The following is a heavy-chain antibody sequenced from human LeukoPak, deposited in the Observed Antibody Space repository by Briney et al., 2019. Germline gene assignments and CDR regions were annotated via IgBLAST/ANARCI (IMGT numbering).Heavy chain of an antibody. CDR1: GGTFSSYA. CDR3: ARVSGSYSYYFDY. CDR2: IIPIFGTA. V-gene: IGHV1-69*05. Sequence: ASVKVSCKASGGTFSSYAISWVRQAPGQGLEWMGGIIPIFGTANYAQKFQGRATITTDESTSTAYMELSSLRSEDTAVYYCARVSGSYSYYFDYWGQGTLVTVSS. D-gene: IGHD1-26*01. J-gene: IGHJ4*02.